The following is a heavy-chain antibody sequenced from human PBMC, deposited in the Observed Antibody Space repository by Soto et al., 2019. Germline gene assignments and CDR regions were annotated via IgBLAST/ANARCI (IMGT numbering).Heavy chain of an antibody. V-gene: IGHV3-23*01. CDR1: GFTFSSYA. CDR2: ISGSGAST. J-gene: IGHJ4*02. CDR3: AKDLAKSEDY. Sequence: GGSLRLSCAASGFTFSSYAMSWVRQAPGKGPEWVSSISGSGASTYYADSVKGRFTISRDNSKNTLYLQMNSLRAEDTAVYHCAKDLAKSEDYWGQGTLVTVSS.